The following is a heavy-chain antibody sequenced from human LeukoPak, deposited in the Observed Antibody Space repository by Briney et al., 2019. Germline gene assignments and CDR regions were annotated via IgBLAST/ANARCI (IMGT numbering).Heavy chain of an antibody. D-gene: IGHD2-2*02. V-gene: IGHV3-23*01. CDR1: GFTFRSYA. CDR2: ISGSGGSK. Sequence: GGSLRLSCAASGFTFRSYAMSWVRQAPGKGLEGVSAISGSGGSKYYADSVKGRFTISRDNSKNTLYLQMNSLRADDTAVYYCAKSPVLVVPAAIAGSWFDPWGQGTLVTVSS. CDR3: AKSPVLVVPAAIAGSWFDP. J-gene: IGHJ5*02.